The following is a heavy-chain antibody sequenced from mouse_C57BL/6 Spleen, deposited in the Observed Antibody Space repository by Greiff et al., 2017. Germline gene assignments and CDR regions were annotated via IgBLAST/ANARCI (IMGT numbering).Heavy chain of an antibody. J-gene: IGHJ2*01. D-gene: IGHD1-1*01. V-gene: IGHV1-58*01. CDR1: GYTFTSYG. CDR2: INIGNGYT. CDR3: AREFTTVVESDY. Sequence: EVQLQQSGAELVRPGSSVKMSCKTSGYTFTSYGINWVKQRPGQGLEWIGYINIGNGYTEYNEKFKGKATLTSDTSSSTAYMQLSSLTSEDSAIYVCAREFTTVVESDYWGQGTTLTVSS.